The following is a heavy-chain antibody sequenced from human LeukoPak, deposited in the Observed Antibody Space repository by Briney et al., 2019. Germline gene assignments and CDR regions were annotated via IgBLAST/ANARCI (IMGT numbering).Heavy chain of an antibody. CDR1: GYSFTSYW. J-gene: IGHJ4*02. CDR2: IYPGDPDT. D-gene: IGHD3-22*01. CDR3: ARLDYYDSSGYYRYLNYFDY. Sequence: GESLKISCKGSGYSFTSYWIGWVRQMPGKGLEWMGIIYPGDPDTRYSPSFQGQVTISADKSISTAYLQWSSLKASDTAMYYCARLDYYDSSGYYRYLNYFDYWGQGTLVTVSS. V-gene: IGHV5-51*01.